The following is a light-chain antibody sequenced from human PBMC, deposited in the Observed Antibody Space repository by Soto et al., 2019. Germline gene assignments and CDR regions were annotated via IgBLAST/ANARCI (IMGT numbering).Light chain of an antibody. V-gene: IGKV3-15*01. J-gene: IGKJ1*01. CDR1: QSVSDH. Sequence: EIVMTQSPASLSVSPGERATLSCRASQSVSDHLAWYQQKPGQAPRLLIYRASTRATGIPAKFSGSGSGTEFILTFSSLQSEDSAVYYCQQYYKWPLTFGQGTKVDIK. CDR2: RAS. CDR3: QQYYKWPLT.